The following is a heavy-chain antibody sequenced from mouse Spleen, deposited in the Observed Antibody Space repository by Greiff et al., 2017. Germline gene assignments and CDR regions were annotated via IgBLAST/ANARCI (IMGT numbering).Heavy chain of an antibody. D-gene: IGHD1-2*01. CDR2: INPNNGGT. V-gene: IGHV1-26*01. J-gene: IGHJ2*01. CDR1: GYTFTDYY. Sequence: EVQLQQSGPELVKPGASVKISCKASGYTFTDYYMNWVKQSHGKSLEWIGDINPNNGGTSYNQKFKGKATLTVDKSSSTAYMELRSLTSEDSAVYYCAFYYGYAGFDYWGQGTTLTVSS. CDR3: AFYYGYAGFDY.